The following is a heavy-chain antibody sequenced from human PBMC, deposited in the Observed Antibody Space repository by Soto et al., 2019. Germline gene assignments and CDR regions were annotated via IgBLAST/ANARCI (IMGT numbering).Heavy chain of an antibody. CDR1: GGTFSSYA. D-gene: IGHD2-21*02. CDR2: IIPIFGTA. J-gene: IGHJ2*01. CDR3: ARVPAAFVVVTAYFDL. Sequence: QVQLVQSGAEVKKPGSSVKVSCKASGGTFSSYAISWVRQAPGQGLEWMGGIIPIFGTANYAQKFQGRVKPXIVXANNVTRSQGRFQITAGEDTTXAYMERRSLRSEDTAVYYCARVPAAFVVVTAYFDLWGRGTLVTVSS. V-gene: IGHV1-69*12.